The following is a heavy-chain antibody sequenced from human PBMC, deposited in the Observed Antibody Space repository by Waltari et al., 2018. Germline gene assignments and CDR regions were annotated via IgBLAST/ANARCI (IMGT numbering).Heavy chain of an antibody. CDR1: GGSIGRGGYF. CDR3: ARGVGSLYSWFDP. J-gene: IGHJ5*02. V-gene: IGHV4-31*03. Sequence: QVQLQESGPGLVQPSQTLSLTCTVSGGSIGRGGYFWSWIRQLPGKGLEWIGYIYYTGISFYNPSLRSRVTISVDTSNNQFSLKLRSVTAADTAMYYCARGVGSLYSWFDPWGQGALVTVSS. CDR2: IYYTGIS. D-gene: IGHD2-15*01.